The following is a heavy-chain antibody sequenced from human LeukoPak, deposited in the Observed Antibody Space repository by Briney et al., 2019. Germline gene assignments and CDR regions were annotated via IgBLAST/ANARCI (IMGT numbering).Heavy chain of an antibody. CDR3: ARRAAVAGPLYYFDY. CDR2: ISANNGNT. D-gene: IGHD6-19*01. Sequence: ASVKVSCKASGYTFTSYGISWVRQAPGQGLEWMGWISANNGNTNYAQKVQGRVTMTTDTSTSTAYMELRSLRSDDTAVYYCARRAAVAGPLYYFDYWGQGTLVTVSS. J-gene: IGHJ4*02. V-gene: IGHV1-18*01. CDR1: GYTFTSYG.